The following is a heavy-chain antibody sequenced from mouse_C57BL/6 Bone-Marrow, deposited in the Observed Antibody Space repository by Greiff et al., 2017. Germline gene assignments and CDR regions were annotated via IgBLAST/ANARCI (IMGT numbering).Heavy chain of an antibody. CDR2: INPSNGGT. V-gene: IGHV1-53*01. J-gene: IGHJ2*01. Sequence: QVQLQQPGTELVKPGASVKLSCKASGYTFPSYWMHWVKHRPGQGLAWIGNINPSNGGTNYNEKFKSKATLTVDKSSSTAYMQLSSLTSEDSAVYYCARGKGGSSFCDYWGQGTTRTVSS. D-gene: IGHD1-1*01. CDR3: ARGKGGSSFCDY. CDR1: GYTFPSYW.